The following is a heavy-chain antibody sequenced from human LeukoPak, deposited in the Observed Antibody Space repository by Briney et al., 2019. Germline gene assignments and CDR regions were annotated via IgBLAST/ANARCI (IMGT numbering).Heavy chain of an antibody. V-gene: IGHV1-2*06. CDR1: GYTFTDYY. D-gene: IGHD6-13*01. J-gene: IGHJ4*02. CDR2: VNPNSGIA. CDR3: ARGNARSWYFLY. Sequence: ASVKVSCEASGYTFTDYYMHWVRQAPGQGLEWMGRVNPNSGIANYAQRFQGRVTMTRDTSISTAYMELSGLRSDDTALYYCARGNARSWYFLYWGQGTLVTVSS.